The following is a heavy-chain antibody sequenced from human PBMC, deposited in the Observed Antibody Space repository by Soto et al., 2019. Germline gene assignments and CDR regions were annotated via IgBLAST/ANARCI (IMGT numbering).Heavy chain of an antibody. V-gene: IGHV5-51*01. D-gene: IGHD5-18*01. CDR3: AIKKSGYSYGYFAFDI. CDR2: IYPGDSDT. J-gene: IGHJ3*02. Sequence: LKISCKGSGYSFTSYWIGWVRQMPGKGLEWMGIIYPGDSDTRYSPSFQGQVTISADKSISTAYLQWSSLKASDTAMYYCAIKKSGYSYGYFAFDIWGQGTMVTVSS. CDR1: GYSFTSYW.